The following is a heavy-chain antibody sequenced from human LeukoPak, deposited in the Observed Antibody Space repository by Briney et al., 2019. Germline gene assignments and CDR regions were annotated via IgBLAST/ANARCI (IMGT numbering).Heavy chain of an antibody. CDR1: GFTFDDYA. V-gene: IGHV3-20*04. Sequence: GGSLRLSCAASGFTFDDYAMSWVRQAPGKGLEWVSGINWNGGSTGYADSVKGRFTISRDNDKNSLYLQMNSLRAEDTALYCCMREHTYYYDSSGDAFDIWGQGTMVTVSS. D-gene: IGHD3-22*01. CDR2: INWNGGST. CDR3: MREHTYYYDSSGDAFDI. J-gene: IGHJ3*02.